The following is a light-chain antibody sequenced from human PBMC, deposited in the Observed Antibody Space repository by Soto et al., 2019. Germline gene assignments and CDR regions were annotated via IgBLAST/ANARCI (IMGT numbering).Light chain of an antibody. Sequence: DIQMTQSPSTLSASVGDRVTITCRASQTISTYVAWYQQKPGKAPKLLIYDASTLESGVPSRFSGSGSGTEFTLTISSLQPDDFATYYCHQYNSYHTFGGGTKVDIK. V-gene: IGKV1-5*01. J-gene: IGKJ4*01. CDR2: DAS. CDR3: HQYNSYHT. CDR1: QTISTY.